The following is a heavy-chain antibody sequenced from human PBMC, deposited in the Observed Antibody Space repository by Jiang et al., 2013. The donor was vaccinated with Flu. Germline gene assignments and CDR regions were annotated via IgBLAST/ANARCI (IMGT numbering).Heavy chain of an antibody. D-gene: IGHD6-19*01. CDR2: IYTSGST. Sequence: LVKPSQTLSLTCTVSGGSISSGSYYWSWIRQPAGKGLEWIGRIYTSGSTNYNPSLKSRVTISVDTSKNQFSLKLSSVTAADTAVYYCAREVVAGTFDYWGQGTLVTVSS. V-gene: IGHV4-61*02. CDR1: GGSISSGSYY. CDR3: AREVVAGTFDY. J-gene: IGHJ4*02.